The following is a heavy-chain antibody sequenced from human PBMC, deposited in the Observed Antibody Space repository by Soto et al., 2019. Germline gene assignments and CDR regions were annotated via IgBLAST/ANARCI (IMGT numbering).Heavy chain of an antibody. CDR3: STRAYDTNGYYRFDP. J-gene: IGHJ5*01. Sequence: SETLSLTCAVYGGSFSGHSWTWIRQSPGKGLEWIGDINHSGRVNYSPSLKSRVTISLDTSKNQFSLTLSAVTAADTAMYYCSTRAYDTNGYYRFDPWGKGTLVTVSS. D-gene: IGHD3-22*01. V-gene: IGHV4-34*01. CDR2: INHSGRV. CDR1: GGSFSGHS.